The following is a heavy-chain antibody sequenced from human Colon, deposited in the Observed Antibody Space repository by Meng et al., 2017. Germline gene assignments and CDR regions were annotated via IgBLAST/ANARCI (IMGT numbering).Heavy chain of an antibody. V-gene: IGHV1-3*01. Sequence: QFHLVQSGADVKKPGASPTLSCKASGNTFTSNTFHWARQAPGQRPEWLGWVNAGSGNTKYSMKFQNRVTITRDTSASTAYLEVKSLTSRDTAVYYCVRDPTGGSFHYFDSWGQGALVTVSS. J-gene: IGHJ4*02. CDR3: VRDPTGGSFHYFDS. CDR1: GNTFTSNT. D-gene: IGHD1-14*01. CDR2: VNAGSGNT.